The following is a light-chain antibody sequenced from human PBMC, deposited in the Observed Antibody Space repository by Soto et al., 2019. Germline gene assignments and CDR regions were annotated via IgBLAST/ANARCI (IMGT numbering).Light chain of an antibody. CDR3: QQRSNWPPKLT. J-gene: IGKJ4*01. V-gene: IGKV3-11*01. Sequence: EIVLTQSPATMSLSPGERATLSCRASQSVSSYLAWYQQKPGQAPRLLIYDASNRATGIPARFSGSGSGTDFTLTISSLEPEDFAVYYCQQRSNWPPKLTFGGGTKVEIK. CDR2: DAS. CDR1: QSVSSY.